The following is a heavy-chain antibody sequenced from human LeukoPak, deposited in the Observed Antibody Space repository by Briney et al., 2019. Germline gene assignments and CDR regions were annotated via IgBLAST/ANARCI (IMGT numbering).Heavy chain of an antibody. J-gene: IGHJ6*03. CDR3: ARDLLGNLLWFGESSRSRDYYYMDV. CDR2: ISSSSSTI. V-gene: IGHV3-48*01. D-gene: IGHD3-10*01. Sequence: GGSLRLSCAASGFTFSSYAMSWVRQAPGKGLEWVSYISSSSSTIYYADSVKGRFTISRDNAKNSLYLQMNSLRAEDTAVYYCARDLLGNLLWFGESSRSRDYYYMDVWGKGTTVTVSS. CDR1: GFTFSSYA.